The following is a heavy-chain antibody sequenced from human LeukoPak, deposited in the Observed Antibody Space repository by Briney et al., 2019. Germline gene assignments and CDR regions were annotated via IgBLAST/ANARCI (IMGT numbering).Heavy chain of an antibody. J-gene: IGHJ6*02. CDR3: AQGHYHMDV. V-gene: IGHV3-7*01. Sequence: GGSLRLSCAASGFTFRDYWMTWVRQAAGKGLEWVASIEPDGSEKYYADSVKGRFTLSRDNVENSLYLQMNTLRVDDTAVYYCAQGHYHMDVEGHGTTVTVSS. CDR2: IEPDGSEK. CDR1: GFTFRDYW.